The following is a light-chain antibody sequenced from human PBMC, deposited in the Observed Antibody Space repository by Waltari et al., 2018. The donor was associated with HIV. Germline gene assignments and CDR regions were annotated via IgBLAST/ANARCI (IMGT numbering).Light chain of an antibody. CDR2: EVS. CDR1: TSDVGSYTI. J-gene: IGLJ3*02. V-gene: IGLV2-23*02. CDR3: CSYAGSSTLV. Sequence: QSALTQPPSVSGSPGQSITISCTGTTSDVGSYTIVPWYQQHPGKAPKLMIYEVSKRPSGVSNRFSGSKSGNTASLTISGLQAEDEADYYCCSYAGSSTLVFGGGTKLTVL.